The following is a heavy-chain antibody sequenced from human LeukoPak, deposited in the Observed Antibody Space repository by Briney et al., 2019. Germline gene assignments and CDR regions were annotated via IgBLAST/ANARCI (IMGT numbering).Heavy chain of an antibody. J-gene: IGHJ2*01. Sequence: PGGSLRLSCEASGFTFSSYWMSWVRQAPGKGLEWVANIKQDGSAKYYVDSVKGRFTISRDNAKNSLYLQMNSLRAEDTAVYYCARRYFDLWGRGTLVTVSS. CDR3: ARRYFDL. V-gene: IGHV3-7*03. CDR2: IKQDGSAK. CDR1: GFTFSSYW.